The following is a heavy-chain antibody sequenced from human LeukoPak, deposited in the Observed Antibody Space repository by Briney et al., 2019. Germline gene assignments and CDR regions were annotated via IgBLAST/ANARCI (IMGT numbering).Heavy chain of an antibody. J-gene: IGHJ4*02. Sequence: PGGSLRLSCAASGFTFSSYEMNWVRQAPGKGLEWVSYISGSGNTKYYADSVKGRFTISRDNAKNSLYLQMNSLRAEDTAVYYCARDRTLGTFDYWGQGTLVTVSS. CDR1: GFTFSSYE. CDR3: ARDRTLGTFDY. CDR2: ISGSGNTK. D-gene: IGHD1-1*01. V-gene: IGHV3-48*03.